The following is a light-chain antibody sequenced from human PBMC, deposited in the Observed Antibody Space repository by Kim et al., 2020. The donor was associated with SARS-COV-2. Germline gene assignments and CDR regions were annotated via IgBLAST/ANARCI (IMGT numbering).Light chain of an antibody. CDR3: SSYTGTTWV. CDR1: SDEY. J-gene: IGLJ3*02. Sequence: QSALTQPASVSGSPGQSITISCTGASDEYVSWYQQHPGKAPKLMIYDVSNRPSGVSWRFSGSKSGNTASLTISGLQAGDEADYYCSSYTGTTWVFGG. CDR2: DVS. V-gene: IGLV2-14*03.